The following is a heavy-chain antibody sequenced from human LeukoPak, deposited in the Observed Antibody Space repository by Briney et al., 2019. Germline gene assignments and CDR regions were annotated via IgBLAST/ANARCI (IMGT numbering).Heavy chain of an antibody. J-gene: IGHJ5*02. D-gene: IGHD3-3*01. V-gene: IGHV1-8*01. CDR2: MNPNSGNT. CDR1: GYTFTSYD. CDR3: ARDQSIWSGYSGWFDP. Sequence: ASVNVSCKASGYTFTSYDINWVRQATGQGLDWMGWMNPNSGNTGYAQKLQGRVNMTRNTSISTGYMELSSMRFEDTAVYYCARDQSIWSGYSGWFDPWGQGTLVTVSS.